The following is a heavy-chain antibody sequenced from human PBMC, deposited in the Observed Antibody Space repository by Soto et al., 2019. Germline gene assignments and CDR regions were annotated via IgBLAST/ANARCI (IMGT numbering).Heavy chain of an antibody. CDR1: GGSISSGDYY. CDR3: ARWWSGSRQGFDP. V-gene: IGHV4-31*03. Sequence: PSETLSLPCTVSGGSISSGDYYCSWIRQHPGKGMGWIGYIYYSGSTYYNPSLKSRVTISVDTSKNQFSLKLSSVTAADTAVYYCARWWSGSRQGFDPWGQGTLVTVSS. CDR2: IYYSGST. D-gene: IGHD3-3*01. J-gene: IGHJ5*02.